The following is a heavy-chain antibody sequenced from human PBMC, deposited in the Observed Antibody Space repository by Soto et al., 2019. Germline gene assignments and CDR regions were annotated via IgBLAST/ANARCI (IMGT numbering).Heavy chain of an antibody. CDR3: ARDQALWFGELDFCCLRAIDY. Sequence: GASVKVSCKASGYTFTSYYMHWVRQAPGQGLEWMGIINPSGGSTSYAQKLQGRVTMTRDTSTSTVYMELSSLRSEDTAVYYCARDQALWFGELDFCCLRAIDYWGQGTLVTVSS. CDR1: GYTFTSYY. CDR2: INPSGGST. J-gene: IGHJ4*02. V-gene: IGHV1-46*01. D-gene: IGHD3-10*01.